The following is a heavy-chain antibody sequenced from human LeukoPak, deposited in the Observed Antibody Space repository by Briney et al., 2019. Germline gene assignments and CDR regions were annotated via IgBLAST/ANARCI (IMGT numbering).Heavy chain of an antibody. Sequence: GGSLRLSCAASGFTFNDYYMSWVRQAPGKGLEWVSYISSSGTTIYYADSVKGRFTISRDNAKNSLYPQTNSLRAEDTAVYYCARGRGYSGYGYWGQGTLVTVSS. V-gene: IGHV3-11*01. CDR2: ISSSGTTI. J-gene: IGHJ4*02. D-gene: IGHD5-12*01. CDR3: ARGRGYSGYGY. CDR1: GFTFNDYY.